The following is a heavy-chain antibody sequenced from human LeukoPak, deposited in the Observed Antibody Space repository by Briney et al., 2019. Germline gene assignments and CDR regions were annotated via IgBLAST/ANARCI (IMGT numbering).Heavy chain of an antibody. CDR1: GYTFTSYY. J-gene: IGHJ5*02. D-gene: IGHD2-15*01. Sequence: ASVKVSCKASGYTFTSYYMHWVRQAPGQGLEWMGIINPSGGSTSYAQKFQGRVTMTRDTSTSTVYMELSSLSSKDTAVYYCARGSRYCSGGSCYSGWFDPWGQGTLVTVSS. CDR2: INPSGGST. V-gene: IGHV1-46*01. CDR3: ARGSRYCSGGSCYSGWFDP.